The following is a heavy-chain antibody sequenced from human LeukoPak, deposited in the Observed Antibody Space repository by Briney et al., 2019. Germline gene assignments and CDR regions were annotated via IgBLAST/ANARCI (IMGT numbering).Heavy chain of an antibody. D-gene: IGHD2-15*01. CDR2: ISGSGGST. J-gene: IGHJ4*02. V-gene: IGHV3-23*01. CDR1: GFTFSSYA. Sequence: GGSLRLSCAASGFTFSSYAMSWVRQAPGKGLEWVSAISGSGGSTYYADSVKGRFTISRDNSKNTLYLQMNSLRAEDTAVYYCAKRYCSGGSCGVFDYWGQGTLVTVSS. CDR3: AKRYCSGGSCGVFDY.